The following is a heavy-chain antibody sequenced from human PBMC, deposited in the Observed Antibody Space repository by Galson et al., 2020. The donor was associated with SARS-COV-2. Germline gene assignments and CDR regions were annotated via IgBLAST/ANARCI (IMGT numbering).Heavy chain of an antibody. J-gene: IGHJ1*01. CDR1: GFTFSSYA. CDR3: AKGAHRVERREVLVGYFQH. D-gene: IGHD2-8*02. Sequence: GGSLRLSCAASGFTFSSYAMSWVRQAPGKGLEWVSAISGSGGSTYYADSVKGRFTISRDNSKNTLYLQMNSLRAEDTAVYYCAKGAHRVERREVLVGYFQHWGQGTLVTVS. CDR2: ISGSGGST. V-gene: IGHV3-23*01.